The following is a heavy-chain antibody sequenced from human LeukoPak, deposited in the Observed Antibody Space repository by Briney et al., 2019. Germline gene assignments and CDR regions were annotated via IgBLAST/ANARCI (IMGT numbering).Heavy chain of an antibody. CDR3: AKGEGGALGIPHPYYFDY. CDR2: INAGNGNT. V-gene: IGHV1-3*03. Sequence: ALAKVSCKASGYTFTSYAMHWVRQAPGQRLEWMGWINAGNGNTKYSQEFQGRVTITRDTSASTAYTELSSLRSEDMAVYYCAKGEGGALGIPHPYYFDYWGQGNVVTVSS. J-gene: IGHJ4*02. CDR1: GYTFTSYA. D-gene: IGHD3-16*01.